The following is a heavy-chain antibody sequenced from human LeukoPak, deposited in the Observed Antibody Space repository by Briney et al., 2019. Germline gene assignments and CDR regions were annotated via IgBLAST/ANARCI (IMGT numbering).Heavy chain of an antibody. J-gene: IGHJ4*02. CDR2: INPNSGGT. V-gene: IGHV1-2*02. Sequence: ASVKVSCKASGYTFTDYYIHWVRQVPGQGFVWMGWINPNSGGTNYAQEFQGRVTMTRGTSITTAYMDLSRLRSDDTAVYHCARGIRYSSLWYYFDSWGQGSLVTVSS. D-gene: IGHD2-15*01. CDR1: GYTFTDYY. CDR3: ARGIRYSSLWYYFDS.